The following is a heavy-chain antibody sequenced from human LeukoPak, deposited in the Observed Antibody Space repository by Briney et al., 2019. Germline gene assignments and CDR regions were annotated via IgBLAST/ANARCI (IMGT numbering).Heavy chain of an antibody. CDR1: GFTFDDYA. V-gene: IGHV3-9*01. Sequence: GGSLRLSCAASGFTFDDYAMHWVRQAPGKGLEWVSGISWNSGSIGYADSVKGRFTISRDNAKNSLYLQMNSLRAEDTALYYCAKDLTYGALDYWGQGTLVTVSS. J-gene: IGHJ4*02. CDR2: ISWNSGSI. CDR3: AKDLTYGALDY. D-gene: IGHD4-17*01.